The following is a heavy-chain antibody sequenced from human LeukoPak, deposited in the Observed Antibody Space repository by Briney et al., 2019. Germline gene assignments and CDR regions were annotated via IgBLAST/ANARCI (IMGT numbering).Heavy chain of an antibody. D-gene: IGHD3-9*01. J-gene: IGHJ4*02. CDR3: AGGGVRYFDWLLYY. Sequence: SETLSLTCAVSGGPFSHYYWNWIRQSPGKGLEWIGEITHTRRTNYNPVLRSRVTISVDTSRNQFSLKLSSVTAADTAVYYCAGGGVRYFDWLLYYWGQGTLVTVSS. CDR2: ITHTRRT. V-gene: IGHV4-34*01. CDR1: GGPFSHYY.